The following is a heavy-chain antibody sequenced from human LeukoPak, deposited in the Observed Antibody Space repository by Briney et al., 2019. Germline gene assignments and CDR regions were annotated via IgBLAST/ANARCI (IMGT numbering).Heavy chain of an antibody. CDR1: GYTFTSYG. Sequence: ASVKVSCKASGYTFTSYGISWVRQAPGQGLEWMGWISAYNGNTNYAQKLQGRVTMTTDTSTCTAYMELRSLRSDDTVVYYCAREEAQLPFDYWGQGTLVTVSS. D-gene: IGHD1-26*01. CDR3: AREEAQLPFDY. V-gene: IGHV1-18*01. CDR2: ISAYNGNT. J-gene: IGHJ4*02.